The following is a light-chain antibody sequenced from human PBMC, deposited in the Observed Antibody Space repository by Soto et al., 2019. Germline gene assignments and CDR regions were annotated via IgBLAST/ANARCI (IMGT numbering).Light chain of an antibody. Sequence: QSVLTQPASVSGSPGQSITISCTGTSSDVGGYNYVSWYQQHPGKAPKLLIYEVSNRPSGVSNRSSGSKSGNTASLTISGLQAEDEADYYCSSYTSSSALYVFXTGTKVTVL. CDR2: EVS. CDR3: SSYTSSSALYV. CDR1: SSDVGGYNY. J-gene: IGLJ1*01. V-gene: IGLV2-14*01.